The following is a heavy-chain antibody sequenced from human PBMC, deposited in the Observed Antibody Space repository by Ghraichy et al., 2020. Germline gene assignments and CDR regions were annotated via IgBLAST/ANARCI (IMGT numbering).Heavy chain of an antibody. CDR1: GFTFSNYA. CDR3: ARDRVVPAAMPYFPYYMDV. Sequence: SCAASGFTFSNYAMHWVRQAPGKGLEWVAVISYDGSKKYYAESVKGRFTIPRDSSKKTLFLQMNSLRAEDSAVFYCARDRVVPAAMPYFPYYMDVWGNGPTVTVSS. D-gene: IGHD2-2*01. CDR2: ISYDGSKK. J-gene: IGHJ6*03. V-gene: IGHV3-30-3*01.